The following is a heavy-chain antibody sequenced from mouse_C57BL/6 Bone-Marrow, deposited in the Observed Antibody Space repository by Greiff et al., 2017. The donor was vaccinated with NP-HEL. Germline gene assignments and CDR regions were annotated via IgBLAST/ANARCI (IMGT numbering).Heavy chain of an antibody. J-gene: IGHJ3*01. CDR1: GFTFSSYT. V-gene: IGHV5-9*01. CDR3: ARLTVPFAY. D-gene: IGHD1-1*01. Sequence: EVKVVESGGGLVKPGGSLKLSCAASGFTFSSYTMSWVRQTPAKSLEWVATISGGGGNTYYPDSVKGRFTISRDNAKNTLYLQMSTLEAEDTALYYCARLTVPFAYWGQGTLVTVSA. CDR2: ISGGGGNT.